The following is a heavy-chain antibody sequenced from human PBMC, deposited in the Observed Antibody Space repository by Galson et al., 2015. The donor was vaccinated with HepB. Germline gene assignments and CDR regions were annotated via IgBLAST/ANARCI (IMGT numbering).Heavy chain of an antibody. Sequence: SLRLSCAASGFIVKSSYMSWVRQAPGKGLQWVSTIYSGGHGYYTDSVKGRFSISRDTNKNTIFLQMNNPGADDTAVHYCASPFCIDSNCYPLWHWGQGTLVTVSS. CDR1: GFIVKSSY. CDR3: ASPFCIDSNCYPLWH. V-gene: IGHV3-53*01. D-gene: IGHD2-21*01. CDR2: IYSGGHG. J-gene: IGHJ4*02.